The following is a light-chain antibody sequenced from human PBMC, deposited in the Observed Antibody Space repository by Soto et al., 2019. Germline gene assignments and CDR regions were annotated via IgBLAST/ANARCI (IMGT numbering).Light chain of an antibody. V-gene: IGLV1-51*02. CDR2: ENN. CDR3: GTWDSSLSAAGGV. Sequence: SVLTQPPSVSAAPGQKVTISCSGSSSNIGNNYVSWYQQLPGTAPKLLIYENNKRPSGIPDRFSGSKSGTSATLGITGLQTGDEADYYCGTWDSSLSAAGGVFGGGTKLTVL. J-gene: IGLJ2*01. CDR1: SSNIGNNY.